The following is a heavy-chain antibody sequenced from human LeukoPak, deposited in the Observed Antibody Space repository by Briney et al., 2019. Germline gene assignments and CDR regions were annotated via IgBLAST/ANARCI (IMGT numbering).Heavy chain of an antibody. CDR2: ISGSGGGT. CDR1: GFTFTTYA. CDR3: AKGLYYDFQYNWFDP. V-gene: IGHV3-23*01. J-gene: IGHJ5*02. Sequence: GGSLRLSCAASGFTFTTYAMSWVRQAPGKGLEWVSLISGSGGGTYYADSVKGRFTISRDNSKNMVYLQVNSLRADDTAVYYCAKGLYYDFQYNWFDPWGQGTLVTVSS. D-gene: IGHD3-3*01.